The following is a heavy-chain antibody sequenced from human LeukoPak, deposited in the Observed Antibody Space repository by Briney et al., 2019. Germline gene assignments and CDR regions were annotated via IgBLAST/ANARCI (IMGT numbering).Heavy chain of an antibody. V-gene: IGHV4-59*01. D-gene: IGHD3-10*01. CDR3: ARVLKSGPYYYFDT. J-gene: IGHJ5*02. CDR2: IHYSGGT. CDR1: GGSISNYY. Sequence: SETLSLTCSVSGGSISNYYWSWIRQPPGKELEWIGYIHYSGGTNHKPSLKSRVTISVDTSKSQFSLKLNSVSAADTAVYYCARVLKSGPYYYFDTWGQGTLVTVSS.